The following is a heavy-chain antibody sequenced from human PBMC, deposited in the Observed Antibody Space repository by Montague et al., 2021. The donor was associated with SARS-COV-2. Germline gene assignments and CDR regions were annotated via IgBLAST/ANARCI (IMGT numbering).Heavy chain of an antibody. J-gene: IGHJ3*02. Sequence: SETLSLTCTVSGGSISSSNYYWDWIRQPPGKGLEWIGSNYDSGSTYYNPSLKSRVTISVDTSKNHFSLKLSSVTAADTAVYYCARRGRKLLPVATTIGGFDIWGQGTMVAVSS. V-gene: IGHV4-39*02. CDR2: NYDSGST. D-gene: IGHD5-12*01. CDR3: ARRGRKLLPVATTIGGFDI. CDR1: GGSISSSNYY.